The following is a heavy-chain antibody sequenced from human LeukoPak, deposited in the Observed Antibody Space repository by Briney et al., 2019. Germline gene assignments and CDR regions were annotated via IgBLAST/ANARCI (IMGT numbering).Heavy chain of an antibody. J-gene: IGHJ4*02. CDR3: ARHDYYDSSGPFDY. CDR2: ISAYNGNT. CDR1: GYTFTSYY. V-gene: IGHV1-18*04. D-gene: IGHD3-22*01. Sequence: ASVKVSCKASGYTFTSYYMHWVRQAPGQGLEWMGWISAYNGNTNYAQKLQGRVTMTTDTSTSTAYMELRSLRSDDTAVYYCARHDYYDSSGPFDYWGQGTLVTVSS.